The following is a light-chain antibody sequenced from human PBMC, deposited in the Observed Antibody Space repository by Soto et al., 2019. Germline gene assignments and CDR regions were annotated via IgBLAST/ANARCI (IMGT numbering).Light chain of an antibody. V-gene: IGKV3D-20*02. CDR2: GVS. CDR1: QSVSNTY. Sequence: EILFAQSPGTMSLSPGQRATLSCRASQSVSNTYYAWYQQKPGQAPRLLIYGVSSRATGTPARFSGSGSGTEFTLTISSLQSEDDVVYYCKRRRSWSTTFGQGTKVDIK. CDR3: KRRRSWSTT. J-gene: IGKJ1*01.